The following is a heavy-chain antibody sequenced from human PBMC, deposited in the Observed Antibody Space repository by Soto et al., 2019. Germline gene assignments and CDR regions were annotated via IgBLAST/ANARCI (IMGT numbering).Heavy chain of an antibody. CDR2: SYHSGST. CDR3: ARAGDSSGPVALGY. V-gene: IGHV4-30-2*01. D-gene: IGHD6-19*01. Sequence: QLQLEESGSGLVKPSQTVSLTCAVSGDSISSGGSSWSWIRQPPGKGLEWIGYSYHSGSTYYNPSLKSRVTISVDRSKNQFYLKLSSVTAADTAVYYCARAGDSSGPVALGYWGQGTLVTVSS. J-gene: IGHJ4*02. CDR1: GDSISSGGSS.